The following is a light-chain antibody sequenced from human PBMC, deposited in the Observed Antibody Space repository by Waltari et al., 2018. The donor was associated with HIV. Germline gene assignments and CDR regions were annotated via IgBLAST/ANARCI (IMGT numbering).Light chain of an antibody. CDR2: AAS. J-gene: IGKJ4*01. CDR3: QQSYNTPLT. Sequence: DIQMTQSPSSLSASVGDRVTITCRASQTISSYLNLYQYKPEKAPKILIYAASSLQSGVPSRFSGRGSGTDFTLTISSLQPEDFATYYCQQSYNTPLTFGAGTKVEIK. CDR1: QTISSY. V-gene: IGKV1-39*01.